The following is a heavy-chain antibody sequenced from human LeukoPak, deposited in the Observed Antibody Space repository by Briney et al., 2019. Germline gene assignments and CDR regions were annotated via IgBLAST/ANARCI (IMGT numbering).Heavy chain of an antibody. Sequence: SETLSLTCSVSGGSISSYYWSWIRQPPGKGLEWIGYIYYSGSTNYNPSLKSRVTISVDTSKNQFSLKLSSVTAADTAVYCCARLPVLAYYYDSSGYYYGGPPSYFDYWGQGTLVTVSS. CDR1: GGSISSYY. CDR2: IYYSGST. D-gene: IGHD3-22*01. CDR3: ARLPVLAYYYDSSGYYYGGPPSYFDY. V-gene: IGHV4-59*08. J-gene: IGHJ4*02.